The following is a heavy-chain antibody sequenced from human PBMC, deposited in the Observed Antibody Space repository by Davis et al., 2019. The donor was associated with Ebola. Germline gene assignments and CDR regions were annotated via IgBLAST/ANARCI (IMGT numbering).Heavy chain of an antibody. Sequence: ASVKVSCKASGYTFTSYDINWVRQATGQGLEWMGWMNPNSGNTGYAQKFQGRVTMTRNTSISTVYMELSSLRSEDTAVYYCARESGVIAVAFRRAFPYFDYWGQGTLVTVSS. V-gene: IGHV1-8*01. CDR2: MNPNSGNT. CDR3: ARESGVIAVAFRRAFPYFDY. J-gene: IGHJ4*02. CDR1: GYTFTSYD. D-gene: IGHD6-19*01.